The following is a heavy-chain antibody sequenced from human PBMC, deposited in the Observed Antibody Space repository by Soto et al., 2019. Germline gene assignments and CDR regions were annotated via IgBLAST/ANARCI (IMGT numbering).Heavy chain of an antibody. CDR3: ARATSGWYKDAFDT. CDR2: ISYDGSNK. J-gene: IGHJ3*02. V-gene: IGHV3-30-3*01. D-gene: IGHD6-19*01. Sequence: QVQLVESGGGVVQPGRSLRLSCAASGFTFSSYAMHWVRQAPGKGLEWVAVISYDGSNKYYADSVKSRFTISRDNSKNTLYLQMNSLRAEDTAVYYCARATSGWYKDAFDTWGQGTMVTVSS. CDR1: GFTFSSYA.